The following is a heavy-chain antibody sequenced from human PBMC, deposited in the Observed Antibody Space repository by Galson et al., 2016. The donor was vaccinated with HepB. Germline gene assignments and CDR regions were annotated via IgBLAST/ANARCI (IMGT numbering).Heavy chain of an antibody. J-gene: IGHJ4*02. CDR3: AHSGAAIGLI. V-gene: IGHV3-21*01. Sequence: SLRLSCATSGFAFNTYAINWVRQAPGKGLEWVSSISGSGAHMYYADSVKGRFTISRDTAKNSLYLQMDSLRDEDTAVYYCAHSGAAIGLIWGQGTLVTVSS. CDR1: GFAFNTYA. D-gene: IGHD2-2*02. CDR2: ISGSGAHM.